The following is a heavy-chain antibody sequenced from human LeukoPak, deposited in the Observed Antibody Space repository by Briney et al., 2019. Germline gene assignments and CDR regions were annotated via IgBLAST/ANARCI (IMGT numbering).Heavy chain of an antibody. CDR2: TYYRSRWGN. CDR3: VRDSDDYYWALDF. CDR1: GDSVSNNIAT. J-gene: IGHJ4*02. V-gene: IGHV6-1*01. D-gene: IGHD3-10*01. Sequence: SQTLSITCAISGDSVSNNIATWNWVRQSPSRGLEWLGRTYYRSRWGNDYAISVKGRITINPDTSRNQFSLQLNSVTPEDTAVYYCVRDSDDYYWALDFWGQGTPVTASP.